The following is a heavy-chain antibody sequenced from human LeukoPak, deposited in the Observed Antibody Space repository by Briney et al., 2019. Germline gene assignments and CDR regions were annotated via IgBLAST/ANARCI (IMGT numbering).Heavy chain of an antibody. Sequence: NPSETLSLTCAVYGGSFSGYYWSWIRQPPGKGLEWIGEINHSGSTNYNPSLKSRVTISVDTSKNQFSLKLSSVTAADTAVYYCARGYARRLYFSFMPGGFDYWGQGTLVTVSS. J-gene: IGHJ4*02. D-gene: IGHD2-2*01. CDR3: ARGYARRLYFSFMPGGFDY. CDR2: INHSGST. V-gene: IGHV4-34*01. CDR1: GGSFSGYY.